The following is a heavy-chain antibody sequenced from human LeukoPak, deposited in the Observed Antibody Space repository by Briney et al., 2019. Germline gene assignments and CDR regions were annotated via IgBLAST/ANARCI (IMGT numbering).Heavy chain of an antibody. D-gene: IGHD6-13*01. V-gene: IGHV3-49*04. CDR2: IRSKAYGGTT. J-gene: IGHJ4*02. Sequence: GGSLRLSCTASGFAFGDYAMSWVRQAPGKGLEWVGFIRSKAYGGTTEYAASVKGRFTISRDDSKSIAYLQMNSLKTEDTAVYYCTRDLQSIAAAGPFDYWGQGTLVTVSS. CDR1: GFAFGDYA. CDR3: TRDLQSIAAAGPFDY.